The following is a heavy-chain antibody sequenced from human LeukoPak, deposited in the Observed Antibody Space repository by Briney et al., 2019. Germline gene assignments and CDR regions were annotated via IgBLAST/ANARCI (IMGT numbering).Heavy chain of an antibody. CDR3: AKRMYSGSYNGYFDY. CDR2: IWYDGSNK. D-gene: IGHD1-26*01. CDR1: GFTFSIYG. Sequence: GGSLRLSCAASGFTFSIYGMHWVRQAPGKGLEWVAVIWYDGSNKYYADSVKGRFTISRDNSKNTLDLQMNSLRAEDTAVYYCAKRMYSGSYNGYFDYWGHGTLVTVSS. J-gene: IGHJ4*01. V-gene: IGHV3-33*06.